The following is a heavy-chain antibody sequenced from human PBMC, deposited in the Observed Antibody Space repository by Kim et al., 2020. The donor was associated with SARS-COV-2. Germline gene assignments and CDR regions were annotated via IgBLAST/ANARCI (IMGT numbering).Heavy chain of an antibody. Sequence: GESLKISCAASGFTFSSYAMHWVRQVPGKGLEWVAVISHDGSNKYYADSVKGRFTISRDNSKNTLYLQMNSLRAADTAVYYCARDVVGATMANWFDPWVHRSLVTVSS. J-gene: IGHJ5*02. CDR1: GFTFSSYA. CDR3: ARDVVGATMANWFDP. D-gene: IGHD1-26*01. CDR2: ISHDGSNK. V-gene: IGHV3-30*04.